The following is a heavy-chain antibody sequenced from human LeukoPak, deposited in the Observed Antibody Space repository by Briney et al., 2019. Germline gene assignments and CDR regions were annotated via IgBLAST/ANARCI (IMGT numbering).Heavy chain of an antibody. D-gene: IGHD1-26*01. CDR3: ARGSGSYYGDLVSAFDI. V-gene: IGHV1-69*06. CDR1: GGTVSSYA. J-gene: IGHJ3*02. Sequence: ASVKVSCKASGGTVSSYAISWVRQAPGQGLEWMGGIIPIFGTANYAQKFQGRVTITADKSTSTAYMELSSLRSEDTAVYYCARGSGSYYGDLVSAFDIWGQGTMVTVSS. CDR2: IIPIFGTA.